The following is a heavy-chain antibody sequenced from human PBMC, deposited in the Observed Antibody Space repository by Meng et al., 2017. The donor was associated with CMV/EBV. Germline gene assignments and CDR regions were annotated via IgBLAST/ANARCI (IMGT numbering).Heavy chain of an antibody. CDR1: GFTFSSYG. D-gene: IGHD5-24*01. V-gene: IGHV3-30*02. CDR2: IRYDGSNK. Sequence: GESLKISCAASGFTFSSYGMHWVRQAPGKGLEWVAFIRYDGSNKYYADSVKGRFTISRDNSKNTLYLQMNSLRAEDTAVYYCATSDYGYSSPPGGDYWGQGTLVTVSS. J-gene: IGHJ4*02. CDR3: ATSDYGYSSPPGGDY.